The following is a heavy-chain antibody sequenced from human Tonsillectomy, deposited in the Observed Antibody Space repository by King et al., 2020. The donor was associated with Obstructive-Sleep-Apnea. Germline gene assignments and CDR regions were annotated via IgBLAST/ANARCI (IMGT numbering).Heavy chain of an antibody. Sequence: VQLVESGGGLVQPGGSLRLSCAASGFTVSSNYMSWVRQAPGKGLEWVSVIYSGGSTYYADSVKGRFTISRDNSKNTLYLQMNSLRAEDTAVYYCASISEVNSSGYYFNYYYYGMDVWGQGTTVTVSS. D-gene: IGHD3-22*01. V-gene: IGHV3-66*01. CDR3: ASISEVNSSGYYFNYYYYGMDV. CDR2: IYSGGST. J-gene: IGHJ6*02. CDR1: GFTVSSNY.